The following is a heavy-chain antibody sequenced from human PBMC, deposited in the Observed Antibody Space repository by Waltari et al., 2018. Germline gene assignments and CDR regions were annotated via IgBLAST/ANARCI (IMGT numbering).Heavy chain of an antibody. D-gene: IGHD4-17*01. V-gene: IGHV3-7*01. CDR3: VTGLTTVTAKDYFDH. J-gene: IGHJ4*02. CDR2: IKQDGSEK. CDR1: GLTFVNDW. Sequence: EVQLVESGGGSVQPGGSLRLSCAAPGLTFVNDWVNGVRQAPGKGLEWVANIKQDGSEKNYVDSVEGRFSISRDNAQNSLYLQMNSLRAEDTAIYYCVTGLTTVTAKDYFDHWGQGALVTVS.